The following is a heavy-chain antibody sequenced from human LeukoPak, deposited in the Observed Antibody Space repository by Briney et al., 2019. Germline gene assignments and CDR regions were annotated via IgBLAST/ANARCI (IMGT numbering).Heavy chain of an antibody. CDR3: ARDPGMGLTGYYPDC. CDR1: GYTFTDYY. V-gene: IGHV1-2*02. CDR2: INPNSGGT. J-gene: IGHJ4*02. Sequence: ASVKVSCKASGYTFTDYYMHWVRQAPGQGLEWMGWINPNSGGTDYAQKFQGRVTMTRDTSISTAYMELSRLRSDDTAVYYCARDPGMGLTGYYPDCWGQGTLVTVSS. D-gene: IGHD3-9*01.